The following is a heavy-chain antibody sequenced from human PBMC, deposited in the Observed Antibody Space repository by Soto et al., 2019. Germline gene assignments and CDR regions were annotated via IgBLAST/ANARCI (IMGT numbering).Heavy chain of an antibody. CDR1: GYTFTTYG. Sequence: ASVKVSCKASGYTFTTYGISWVRQAPGQGLEWMGWMNTYSGNTDYAQKFQGRVTITADESTSTAYMELSSLRSEDTAVYYCARGRAPGYYDILTGYYDYYYYYGMDVWGQGTTVTVSS. J-gene: IGHJ6*02. V-gene: IGHV1-18*01. D-gene: IGHD3-9*01. CDR2: MNTYSGNT. CDR3: ARGRAPGYYDILTGYYDYYYYYGMDV.